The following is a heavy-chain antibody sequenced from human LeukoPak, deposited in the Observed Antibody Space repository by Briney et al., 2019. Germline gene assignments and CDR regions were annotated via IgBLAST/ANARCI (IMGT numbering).Heavy chain of an antibody. V-gene: IGHV1-69*06. CDR2: IIPIFGTP. J-gene: IGHJ6*03. D-gene: IGHD6-13*01. Sequence: ASVKVSCKSSGGTFSNYAISWVRQAPGQRLEWMGGIIPIFGTPNYAQTFKGRVTITADKSTSTAYMELSSLRSEDTAVYYCARASYSSSSFHYYYMDVWGKGTTVTVSS. CDR1: GGTFSNYA. CDR3: ARASYSSSSFHYYYMDV.